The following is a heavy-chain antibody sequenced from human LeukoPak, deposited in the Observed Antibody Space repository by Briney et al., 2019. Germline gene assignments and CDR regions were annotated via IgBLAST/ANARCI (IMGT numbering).Heavy chain of an antibody. CDR2: ISGSGGST. CDR1: GFTFSSYA. CDR3: AKDLLLWFGELSYFDY. J-gene: IGHJ4*02. V-gene: IGHV3-23*01. D-gene: IGHD3-10*01. Sequence: PGGSLRLSCAASGFTFSSYAMSWVRQAPGKGLEWVSAISGSGGSTYYADSVKGRFTISRDNSKNTLYLQMNSLRAEDTAVYYCAKDLLLWFGELSYFDYWGQGTLVTVSS.